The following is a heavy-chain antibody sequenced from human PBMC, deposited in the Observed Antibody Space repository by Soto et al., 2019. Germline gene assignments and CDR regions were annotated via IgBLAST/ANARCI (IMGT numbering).Heavy chain of an antibody. V-gene: IGHV3-33*01. CDR1: GFTFSSYG. CDR3: ARDFGYYDILTGYYVGYSYYYYGMDV. CDR2: IWYDGSNK. Sequence: QVQLVESGGGVVQPGRSLRLSCAASGFTFSSYGMHWVRQAPGKGLEWVAVIWYDGSNKYYADSVKGRFTISRDNSKNTLYLQMNSLRAEDTAVYYCARDFGYYDILTGYYVGYSYYYYGMDVWGQGTTVTVSS. J-gene: IGHJ6*02. D-gene: IGHD3-9*01.